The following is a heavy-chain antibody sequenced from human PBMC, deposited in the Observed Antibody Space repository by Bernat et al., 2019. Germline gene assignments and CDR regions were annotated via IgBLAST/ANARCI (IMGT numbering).Heavy chain of an antibody. CDR2: IFSNDEK. CDR1: GFSLSNARMG. CDR3: ALVNGYLDAFDI. V-gene: IGHV2-26*01. D-gene: IGHD5-24*01. J-gene: IGHJ3*02. Sequence: QVTLKESGPVLVKPTETHTLTCTVPGFSLSNARMGVSWIRQPPGKALEWLAHIFSNDEKSYSTSLKSRLTISKDTSKSQVVLTMTNMDPVDTATYYCALVNGYLDAFDIWGQGTMVTVSS.